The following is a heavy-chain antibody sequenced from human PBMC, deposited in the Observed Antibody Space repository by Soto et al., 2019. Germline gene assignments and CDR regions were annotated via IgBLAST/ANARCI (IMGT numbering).Heavy chain of an antibody. J-gene: IGHJ4*02. Sequence: EVQLVESGGALVQPGGSLRLSCAASGFTFSSYWRHWVRQAPGKGLVWVSRINSDGSSTSYADSVKGRFTISRDNAKNTLYLQMNRLRAEDTAVYYCARTSLVVAAATREDYWGQGTLVTVSS. D-gene: IGHD2-15*01. CDR3: ARTSLVVAAATREDY. CDR2: INSDGSST. V-gene: IGHV3-74*01. CDR1: GFTFSSYW.